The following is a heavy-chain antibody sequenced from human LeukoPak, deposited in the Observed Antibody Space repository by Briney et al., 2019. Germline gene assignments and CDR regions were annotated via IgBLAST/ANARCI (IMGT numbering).Heavy chain of an antibody. CDR2: ISGDGVST. Sequence: GGSLRLSCVASGLPIGDFAMHWVRQAPGQGLEWASLISGDGVSTFFADSVKGRFSISRDNSKNSLFLEMSSLRTEDTAMYYCARESGKFDYWGQGTLVAVSS. J-gene: IGHJ4*02. CDR3: ARESGKFDY. CDR1: GLPIGDFA. V-gene: IGHV3-43*02.